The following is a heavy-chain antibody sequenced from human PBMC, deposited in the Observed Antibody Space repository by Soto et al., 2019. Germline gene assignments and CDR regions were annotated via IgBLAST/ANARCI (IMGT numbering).Heavy chain of an antibody. CDR2: IYYSGST. V-gene: IGHV4-39*01. CDR3: ARHYDSSGWTIIDY. Sequence: QLQLQESGPGLVKPSETLSLTCTVSGGSISSSSYYWGWIRQPPGKGLEWIGSIYYSGSTYYNPSLKSRVTISVDTSKNQFSLKLSSVTAADTAVYYCARHYDSSGWTIIDYWGQGTLVTVSS. D-gene: IGHD3-22*01. CDR1: GGSISSSSYY. J-gene: IGHJ4*02.